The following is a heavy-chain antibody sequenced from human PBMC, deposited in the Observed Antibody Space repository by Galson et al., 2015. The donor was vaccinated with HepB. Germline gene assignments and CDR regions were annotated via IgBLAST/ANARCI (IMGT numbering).Heavy chain of an antibody. V-gene: IGHV3-48*01. CDR2: ISPSNTI. CDR3: ARDPDSSADY. D-gene: IGHD6-19*01. CDR1: GFTLTSYS. J-gene: IGHJ4*02. Sequence: SLRLSCAASGFTLTSYSMIWVRQAPGKGLEWLAYISPSNTISYADSVRGRFTISRDNARSSLYLQMNSLRVDDTAVYYCARDPDSSADYWGQGTLVTVSS.